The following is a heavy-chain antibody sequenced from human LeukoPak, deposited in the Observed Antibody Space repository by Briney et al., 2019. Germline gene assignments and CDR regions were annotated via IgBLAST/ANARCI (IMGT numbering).Heavy chain of an antibody. Sequence: GGSLRLSCAASGFTFSSYSMNWLRQAPGKGREGLSGFRPPGGGTSYEDSVKGRFTISRDDSKNTLYLQMNSLRAEDTAVYYCAKGSIVRGVIGVEYWGQGTLVTVSS. CDR3: AKGSIVRGVIGVEY. J-gene: IGHJ4*02. CDR1: GFTFSSYS. D-gene: IGHD3-10*01. V-gene: IGHV3-23*01. CDR2: FRPPGGGT.